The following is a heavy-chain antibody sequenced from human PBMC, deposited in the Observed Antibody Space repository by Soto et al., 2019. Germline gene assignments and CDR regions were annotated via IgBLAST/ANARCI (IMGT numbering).Heavy chain of an antibody. CDR2: ISYDGSNK. CDR3: AKDREHACSGGSCYLSSYYYGMDV. V-gene: IGHV3-30*18. Sequence: QVQLVESGGGVVQPGRSLRLSCAASGFTFSSYGMHWVRQAPGKGLEWVAVISYDGSNKYYADSVKGRFTISRDNSKNTLYLQMNSLRAEDTAVYYCAKDREHACSGGSCYLSSYYYGMDVWGQGTTVTVSS. CDR1: GFTFSSYG. D-gene: IGHD2-15*01. J-gene: IGHJ6*02.